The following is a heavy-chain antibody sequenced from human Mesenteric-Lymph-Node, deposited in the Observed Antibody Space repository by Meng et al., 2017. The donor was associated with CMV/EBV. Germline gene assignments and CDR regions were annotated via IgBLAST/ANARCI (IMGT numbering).Heavy chain of an antibody. J-gene: IGHJ4*02. D-gene: IGHD6-13*01. CDR3: ARTSPPFHSSWTFDY. CDR1: GGSISSSSYY. Sequence: SETLSLTCTVSGGSISSSSYYWGWIRQPPGKGLEWIGSIYYSGSTYYNPSLKSRVTISVDASKNQFSLKLSSVTAADTAVYYCARTSPPFHSSWTFDYWGQGTLVTVSS. V-gene: IGHV4-39*07. CDR2: IYYSGST.